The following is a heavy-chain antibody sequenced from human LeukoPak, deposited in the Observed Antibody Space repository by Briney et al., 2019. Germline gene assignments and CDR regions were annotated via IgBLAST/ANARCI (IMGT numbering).Heavy chain of an antibody. CDR1: GFTFSTYW. CDR2: INSDGSTI. CDR3: ARAGGYGGVLNF. V-gene: IGHV3-74*01. J-gene: IGHJ4*02. D-gene: IGHD3-22*01. Sequence: GGSLRLSCAASGFTFSTYWMHWVRQAPGKGLVWVSLINSDGSTITYGDSVRGRFTISRDNAKNTLNLQMNSVTAEDTAVYSCARAGGYGGVLNFWGQGTLVTVSS.